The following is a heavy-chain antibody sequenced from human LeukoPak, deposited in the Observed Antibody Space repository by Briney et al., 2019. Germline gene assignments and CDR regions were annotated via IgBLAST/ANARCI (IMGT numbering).Heavy chain of an antibody. CDR2: IYYSGST. J-gene: IGHJ3*02. CDR1: GGSISSYY. Sequence: PSETLSLTCTVSGGSISSYYWSWIRQPPGKGLEWIGYIYYSGSTNYNPSLKSRVTISVDTSKNQFSLKLSSVTAADTAVYHCARAGYGGSGFGESYAFDIWGKGTTVTVSS. CDR3: ARAGYGGSGFGESYAFDI. V-gene: IGHV4-59*08. D-gene: IGHD3-10*01.